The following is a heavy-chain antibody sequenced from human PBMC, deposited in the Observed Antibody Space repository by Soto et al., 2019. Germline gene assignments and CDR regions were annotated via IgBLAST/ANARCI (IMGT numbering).Heavy chain of an antibody. J-gene: IGHJ4*02. CDR1: GGSISSGGYS. D-gene: IGHD6-13*01. CDR3: ASGQQLVRNY. CDR2: IYHSGST. V-gene: IGHV4-30-2*01. Sequence: QLQLQESGSGLVKPSQTLSLTCAVSGGSISSGGYSWSWIRQPPGKGLEWIGYIYHSGSTYYNPSLXSXGXIXXDRSKNQFSLKLSSVTAADTAVYYCASGQQLVRNYWGQGTLVTVSS.